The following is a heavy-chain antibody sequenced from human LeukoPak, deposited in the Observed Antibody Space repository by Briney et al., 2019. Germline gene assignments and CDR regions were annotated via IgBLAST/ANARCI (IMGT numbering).Heavy chain of an antibody. CDR2: ISSSSSTI. CDR3: ARARDGYTADAFDI. J-gene: IGHJ3*02. V-gene: IGHV3-48*02. D-gene: IGHD5-24*01. CDR1: GFTFSSYS. Sequence: GGSLRLSCAASGFTFSSYSMNWVRQAPGKGLEWVSYISSSSSTIYYADSVKGRFTISRDNAKNSLYLQMNSLRDEDTAVYYCARARDGYTADAFDIWGQGTMVTVSS.